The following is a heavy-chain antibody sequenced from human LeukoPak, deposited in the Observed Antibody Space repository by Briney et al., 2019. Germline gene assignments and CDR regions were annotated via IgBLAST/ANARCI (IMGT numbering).Heavy chain of an antibody. CDR2: LNSSSTSI. CDR1: GFTFSDYS. V-gene: IGHV3-21*01. Sequence: GGALRLSCAASGFTFSDYSINWGRQAPGKGLEWVSSLNSSSTSIYYADAVEGRFTISRDNAKSSLYLQMNSLRAEDTARYYCVRLRRNSDRSGYYYFYNYWGQGIQVTVSS. D-gene: IGHD3-22*01. CDR3: VRLRRNSDRSGYYYFYNY. J-gene: IGHJ4*02.